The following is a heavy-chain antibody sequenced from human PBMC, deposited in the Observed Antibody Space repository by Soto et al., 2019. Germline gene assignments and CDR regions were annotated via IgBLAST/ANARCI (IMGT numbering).Heavy chain of an antibody. J-gene: IGHJ4*02. Sequence: VQLQESGPGLVKPSQTLSLTCTVSGGSISSGGYYWTWIRQHPGRVLEWIGYIYYSGSTYYNPSLQSRVILSVDTSKNQFSLRLSSVTAADTAVYYCARVRGQWLAWFHYWGQGTLVTVSS. D-gene: IGHD6-19*01. V-gene: IGHV4-31*03. CDR3: ARVRGQWLAWFHY. CDR1: GGSISSGGYY. CDR2: IYYSGST.